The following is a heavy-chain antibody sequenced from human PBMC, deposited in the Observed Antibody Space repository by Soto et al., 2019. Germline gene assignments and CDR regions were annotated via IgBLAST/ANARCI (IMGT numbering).Heavy chain of an antibody. Sequence: PGGSLRLSCAASGFTFSSYAMHWVRQAPGKGLEWVAVISYDGSNKYYADSVKGRFTISRDNSKNTLYLQMNSLRAEDTAVYYCARDGSSSWYSYYYYGMDVWGQGTTVTVSS. V-gene: IGHV3-30-3*01. CDR3: ARDGSSSWYSYYYYGMDV. J-gene: IGHJ6*02. CDR2: ISYDGSNK. D-gene: IGHD6-13*01. CDR1: GFTFSSYA.